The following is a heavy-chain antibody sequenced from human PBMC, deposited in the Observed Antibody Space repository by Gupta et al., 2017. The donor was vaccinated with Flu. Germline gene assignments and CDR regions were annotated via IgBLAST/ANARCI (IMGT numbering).Heavy chain of an antibody. D-gene: IGHD3-10*01. CDR3: ARGGYYYAGSYVYFDN. CDR1: GGSINNYY. Sequence: QVQLQESGPGLVKPSETLSLTCTVSGGSINNYYWSWIRQPPGKGLECIGYIYYSGSTNYNPSLKNRVTISIDTSMQQFSLKLTSVTAAETAVYYCARGGYYYAGSYVYFDNWGQGTLVTVSS. J-gene: IGHJ4*02. V-gene: IGHV4-59*01. CDR2: IYYSGST.